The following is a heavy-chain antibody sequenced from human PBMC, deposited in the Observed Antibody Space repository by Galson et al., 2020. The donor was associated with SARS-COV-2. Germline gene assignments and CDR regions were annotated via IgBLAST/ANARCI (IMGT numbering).Heavy chain of an antibody. D-gene: IGHD6-19*01. CDR1: GGSMNSGSYY. CDR3: RQFALGAVPIDY. CDR2: VFITGTT. J-gene: IGHJ4*02. V-gene: IGHV4-61*09. Sequence: SETLTLTCTVSGGSMNSGSYYWNWIRQPAGKGLEWIGHVFITGTTNYNPSLKSRATISLDTSKNQFSLKLTSVTAADTDVYYCRQFALGAVPIDYWGQGTLVTVSS.